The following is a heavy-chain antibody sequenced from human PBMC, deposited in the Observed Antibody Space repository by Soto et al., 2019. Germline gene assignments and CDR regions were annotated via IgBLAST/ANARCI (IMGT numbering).Heavy chain of an antibody. CDR3: ATDPGTYYFDY. CDR2: ISYDGSNK. J-gene: IGHJ4*02. CDR1: GFTFSSYG. V-gene: IGHV3-30*03. D-gene: IGHD3-10*01. Sequence: QVQLVESGGGVVQPGRSLRLSCAASGFTFSSYGMHWVRQAPGKGLEWVAVISYDGSNKYYADSVKGRFTISRDNSKNTLYLQMNSLRAEDTAVYYCATDPGTYYFDYWGQGTLVTVSS.